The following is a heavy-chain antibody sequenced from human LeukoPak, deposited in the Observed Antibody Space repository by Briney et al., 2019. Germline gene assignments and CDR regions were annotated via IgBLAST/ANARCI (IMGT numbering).Heavy chain of an antibody. CDR3: ALLAVASDFDY. D-gene: IGHD6-19*01. CDR1: GFPFSIYE. CDR2: IGSSGTTI. V-gene: IGHV3-48*03. Sequence: PGGSLRLSCAVSGFPFSIYEMNWVRQAPGKGLEWVSNIGSSGTTIYYADSVKGPFSISRDNAKSSLYLQMNSLRVEDTAVYYCALLAVASDFDYWGQGALVTVSS. J-gene: IGHJ4*02.